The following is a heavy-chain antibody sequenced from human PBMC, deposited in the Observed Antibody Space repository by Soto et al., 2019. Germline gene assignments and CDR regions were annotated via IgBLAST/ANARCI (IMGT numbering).Heavy chain of an antibody. D-gene: IGHD2-15*01. J-gene: IGHJ6*02. V-gene: IGHV3-48*02. CDR2: ISSSSTI. Sequence: EVQLVESGGGLVQPGGSLRLSCAASGFTFSSYSMNWVRQAPGKGLEWVSYISSSSTIYYADSVKGRFTISRDNAKNSLYLQMNSLRDEDTAVYYCARDHAIYGYCSGGSCYYYYYGMDVWGQGTTVTVSS. CDR1: GFTFSSYS. CDR3: ARDHAIYGYCSGGSCYYYYYGMDV.